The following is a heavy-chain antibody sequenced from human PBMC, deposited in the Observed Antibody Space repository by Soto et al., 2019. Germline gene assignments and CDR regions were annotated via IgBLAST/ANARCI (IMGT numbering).Heavy chain of an antibody. V-gene: IGHV1-18*01. Sequence: QVQLVQSGAEVKKPGASVKVSCKASGYTFTSYGISWVRQAPGQGLEWMGWISAYNGNTNYAQKLQGRVTMTTDTSTSPADRELGSLRSDDTAVYYCARDLVGILAARPSHQPYDYWGQGTLVTVSS. CDR3: ARDLVGILAARPSHQPYDY. D-gene: IGHD6-6*01. J-gene: IGHJ4*02. CDR1: GYTFTSYG. CDR2: ISAYNGNT.